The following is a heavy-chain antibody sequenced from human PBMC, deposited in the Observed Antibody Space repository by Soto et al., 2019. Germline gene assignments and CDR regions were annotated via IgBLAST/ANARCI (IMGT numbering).Heavy chain of an antibody. D-gene: IGHD6-19*01. V-gene: IGHV1-46*01. Sequence: GASVKVSCKASGGTFSSYTISWVRQAPGQGLEWMGIINPSGGSTSYAQKFQGRVTMTRDTSTSTVYMELSSLRSEDTAVYYCARVDGYSSGWYRGWFGPWGQGTLVTVSS. CDR3: ARVDGYSSGWYRGWFGP. CDR1: GGTFSSYT. J-gene: IGHJ5*02. CDR2: INPSGGST.